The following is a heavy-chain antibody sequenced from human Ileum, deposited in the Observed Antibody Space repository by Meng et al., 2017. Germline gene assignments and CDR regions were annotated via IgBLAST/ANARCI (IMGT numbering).Heavy chain of an antibody. CDR3: ASARYDN. CDR2: IYYGGST. D-gene: IGHD3-22*01. J-gene: IGHJ4*02. V-gene: IGHV4-39*01. CDR1: SGSFTNNNYY. Sequence: QLRLQDSGPGLVKPSETLSLTCSVSSGSFTNNNYYWVWIRRPPGKGLEWIGSIYYGGSTYYNPSLKSRVTISVDTSTNQFSLKLISVTAADTAVYYCASARYDNWGQGTLVTVSS.